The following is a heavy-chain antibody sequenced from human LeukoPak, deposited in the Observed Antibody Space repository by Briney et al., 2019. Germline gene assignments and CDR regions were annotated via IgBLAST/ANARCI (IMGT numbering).Heavy chain of an antibody. CDR2: IYYSGTT. CDR1: GGSVSSGSYY. Sequence: SETLSLTCTVSGGSVSSGSYYWTWIRQPPGKGLEWIGYIYYSGTTNYNPSLKSRVTISVDTSKNQFSLKLGSVAAADTAVYYCARVGIAVASPFFDYWGQGTLVTVSS. V-gene: IGHV4-61*01. J-gene: IGHJ4*02. D-gene: IGHD6-19*01. CDR3: ARVGIAVASPFFDY.